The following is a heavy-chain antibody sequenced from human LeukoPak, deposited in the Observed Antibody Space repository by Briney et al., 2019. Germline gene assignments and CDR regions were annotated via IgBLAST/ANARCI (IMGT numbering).Heavy chain of an antibody. CDR3: ARGRYMDV. J-gene: IGHJ6*03. V-gene: IGHV1-8*02. Sequence: ASVKVSCKASGYIFIDYEINWVRQAPGQGLEWMGWMNPKSGDTGYEQKFQGRVTITRDSSISTVYTELSSLGSEDTALYYCARGRYMDVWGKGTMVTVSS. CDR2: MNPKSGDT. CDR1: GYIFIDYE.